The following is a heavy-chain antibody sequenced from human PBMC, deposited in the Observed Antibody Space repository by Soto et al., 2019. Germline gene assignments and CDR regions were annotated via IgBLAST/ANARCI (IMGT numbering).Heavy chain of an antibody. CDR2: ISYSGST. CDR3: ASLYLWFGELLLYYFDY. D-gene: IGHD3-10*01. J-gene: IGHJ4*02. V-gene: IGHV4-39*01. CDR1: GGSISSSTYY. Sequence: SETLSLTCTVSGGSISSSTYYWGWIRQPPGKGLEWIGSISYSGSTYYNPSLKSRVTISVDTSKNQFSLKLDSVTAADAAVYYCASLYLWFGELLLYYFDYGGRGALVPVSS.